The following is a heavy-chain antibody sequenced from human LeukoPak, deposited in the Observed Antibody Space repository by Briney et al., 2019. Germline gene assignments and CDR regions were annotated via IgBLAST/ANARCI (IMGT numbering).Heavy chain of an antibody. CDR3: ARGGSGSYQIDY. CDR1: GFTFSSSS. D-gene: IGHD1-26*01. Sequence: GGSLRLSCAASGFTFSSSSMNWVRQAPGKGLEWLSYISSSSSTIHYADSVKGRFTMSRDNAKNSLYLQMNSLRDEDTAVYYCARGGSGSYQIDYWGQGTLVTVSS. V-gene: IGHV3-48*02. J-gene: IGHJ4*02. CDR2: ISSSSSTI.